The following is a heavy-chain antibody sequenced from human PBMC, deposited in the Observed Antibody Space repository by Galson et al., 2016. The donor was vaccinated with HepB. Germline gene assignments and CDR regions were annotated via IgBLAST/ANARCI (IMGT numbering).Heavy chain of an antibody. J-gene: IGHJ4*02. V-gene: IGHV3-33*01. D-gene: IGHD6-19*01. CDR2: IGYDGSNT. CDR1: GFSFSSSG. CDR3: ARSKASGWYGPFGY. Sequence: SLRLSCAASGFSFSSSGMPWVRQAPGKGLEWVAIIGYDGSNTYYADSVKGRFTISRDNSKNTLSLQMNSLRVEDSAVYYCARSKASGWYGPFGYWGQGTLVTVSS.